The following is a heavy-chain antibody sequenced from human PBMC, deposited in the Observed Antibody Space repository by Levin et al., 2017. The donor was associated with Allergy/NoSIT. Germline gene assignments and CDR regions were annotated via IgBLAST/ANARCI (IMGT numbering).Heavy chain of an antibody. D-gene: IGHD3-10*01. CDR3: ARVKALDYYGSGSYRYYYYYMDV. V-gene: IGHV3-33*01. J-gene: IGHJ6*03. CDR2: IWYDGSNK. CDR1: GFTFSSYG. Sequence: GGSLRLSCAASGFTFSSYGMHWVRQAPGKGLEWVAVIWYDGSNKYYADSVKGRFTISRDNSKNTLYLQMNSLRAEDTAVYYCARVKALDYYGSGSYRYYYYYMDVWGKGTTVTVSS.